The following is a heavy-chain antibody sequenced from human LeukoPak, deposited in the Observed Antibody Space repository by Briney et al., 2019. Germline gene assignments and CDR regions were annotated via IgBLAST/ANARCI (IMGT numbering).Heavy chain of an antibody. CDR2: INSDGSST. D-gene: IGHD6-6*01. CDR1: GFTFSSYE. Sequence: GGSLRLSCAASGFTFSSYEMNWVRQAPGKGLVWVSRINSDGSSTSYADSVKGRFTISRDNAKNTLYLQMNSLRAEDTAVYYCARPYSSSSLGAFDIWGQGTMVTVSS. J-gene: IGHJ3*02. CDR3: ARPYSSSSLGAFDI. V-gene: IGHV3-74*01.